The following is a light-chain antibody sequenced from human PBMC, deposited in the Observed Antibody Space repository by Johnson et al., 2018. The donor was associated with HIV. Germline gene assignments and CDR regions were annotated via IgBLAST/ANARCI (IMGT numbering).Light chain of an antibody. CDR3: GTWDSSLSAGGV. CDR1: SSNIGNNY. CDR2: EDN. J-gene: IGLJ1*01. Sequence: QSVLTQPPSVSAAPGQKVTISCSGSSSNIGNNYVSWYRQLPGTAPKVLIYEDNKRPSGIPDRFSGSKSGTSAALDIAGLQTGDEADYYCGTWDSSLSAGGVFGTGTKVTVL. V-gene: IGLV1-51*02.